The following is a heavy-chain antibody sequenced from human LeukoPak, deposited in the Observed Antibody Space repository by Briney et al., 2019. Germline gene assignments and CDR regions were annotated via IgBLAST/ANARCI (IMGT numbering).Heavy chain of an antibody. D-gene: IGHD3-10*01. CDR2: IKSKTDGGTT. J-gene: IGHJ6*02. V-gene: IGHV3-15*01. CDR3: TSVNYYYGSGSYYLYYYYGMDV. Sequence: GGSLRLSCAASGFTFSNAWMSWVRQAPGKGLEWVGRIKSKTDGGTTDYAAPVKGRFTISRDDSKNTLYLQMNSLKTEDTAVYYCTSVNYYYGSGSYYLYYYYGMDVWGQGTTVTVSS. CDR1: GFTFSNAW.